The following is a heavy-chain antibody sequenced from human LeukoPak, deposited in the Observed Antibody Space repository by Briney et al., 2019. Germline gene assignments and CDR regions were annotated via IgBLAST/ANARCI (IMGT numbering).Heavy chain of an antibody. Sequence: GGSLRLSCAASGFTFSSYCTNWVRQAPGKGLEWVSSISSTSGFIYYADSVEGRFTISRDNAKNSLYLQMNSRRAEDTAVYYCARARVGHSDYYGMDVWGPGTTVTVSS. CDR3: ARARVGHSDYYGMDV. CDR2: ISSTSGFI. V-gene: IGHV3-21*01. D-gene: IGHD2-21*01. J-gene: IGHJ6*02. CDR1: GFTFSSYC.